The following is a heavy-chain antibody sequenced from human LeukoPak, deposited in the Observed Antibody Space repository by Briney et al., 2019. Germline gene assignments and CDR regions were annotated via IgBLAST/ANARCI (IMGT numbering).Heavy chain of an antibody. Sequence: ESGPTLVNPTQTLTLTCTFSGFSLSTSGVGVGWIRQPPGKALEWLALIYWDDDKRYSPSLKSRLTITKYTSKNQVVLAMTNMDPVDTATYYSAHSHYYDSSGGAFDIWGQGTRVTVSS. V-gene: IGHV2-5*02. J-gene: IGHJ3*02. CDR2: IYWDDDK. CDR1: GFSLSTSGVG. CDR3: AHSHYYDSSGGAFDI. D-gene: IGHD3-22*01.